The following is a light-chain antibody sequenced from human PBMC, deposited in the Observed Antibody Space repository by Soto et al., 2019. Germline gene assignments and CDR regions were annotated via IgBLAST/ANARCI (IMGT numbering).Light chain of an antibody. Sequence: QSVLTQPHSASGTPGQRVTISCSGSSSNIGTSSVHWFQQLPGTAPKLLISTTNQRPSGVPERFSGSKSGTSASLAISGLQSEEEADYYCAEWDNSLKGHVLGTGPKVT. CDR1: SSNIGTSS. V-gene: IGLV1-44*01. J-gene: IGLJ1*01. CDR3: AEWDNSLKGHV. CDR2: TTN.